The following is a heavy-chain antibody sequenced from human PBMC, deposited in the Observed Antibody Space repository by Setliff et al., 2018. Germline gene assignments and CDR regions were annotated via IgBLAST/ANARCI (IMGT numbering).Heavy chain of an antibody. CDR1: GYSITSGRS. CDR2: VFHSGRT. CDR3: ARDSRARITIFGVLPNCFDP. V-gene: IGHV4-38-2*02. D-gene: IGHD3-3*01. Sequence: SETLSLTCAVSGYSITSGRSWGWIRQTPGKDLEWIANVFHSGRTYYSASLKSRVTISVDTSKNQLSLNLNSVTAADTAVYYCARDSRARITIFGVLPNCFDPWGQGTLVTVSS. J-gene: IGHJ5*02.